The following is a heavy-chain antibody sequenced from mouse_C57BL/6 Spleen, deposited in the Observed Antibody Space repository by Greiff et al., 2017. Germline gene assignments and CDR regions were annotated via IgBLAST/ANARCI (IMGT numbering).Heavy chain of an antibody. CDR2: IYPGSGST. D-gene: IGHD1-1*01. J-gene: IGHJ3*01. Sequence: QVQLQQPGAELVKPGASVKMSCKASGYTFTSYWITWVKQRPGQGLEWIGDIYPGSGSTNYNEKFKSKATLTVDTSSSTAYMQLSSLTSEDSAVYYCARGPCYYGSSRGFAYWGQGTLVTVSA. CDR3: ARGPCYYGSSRGFAY. V-gene: IGHV1-55*01. CDR1: GYTFTSYW.